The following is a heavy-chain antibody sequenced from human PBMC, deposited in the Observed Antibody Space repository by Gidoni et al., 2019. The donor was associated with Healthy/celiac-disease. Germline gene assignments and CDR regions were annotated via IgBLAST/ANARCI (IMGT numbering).Heavy chain of an antibody. Sequence: QVQLVQSGAEVKEPGSSVKVSCKASGRTFSSYAISWVRQAPGQGLEWMGGVSPIFGTANYAQKFQGRVTMTADESTSTAYMELSSLRSEDTAVYYCAREWDYGGNSDYYYYYGMDVWGQGTTVTVSS. D-gene: IGHD4-17*01. CDR2: VSPIFGTA. J-gene: IGHJ6*02. V-gene: IGHV1-69*01. CDR1: GRTFSSYA. CDR3: AREWDYGGNSDYYYYYGMDV.